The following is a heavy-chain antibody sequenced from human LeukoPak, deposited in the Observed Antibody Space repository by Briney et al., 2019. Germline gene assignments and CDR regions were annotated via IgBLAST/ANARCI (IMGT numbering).Heavy chain of an antibody. D-gene: IGHD6-13*01. CDR3: ASRAAGVFYYYYMDV. CDR2: INHSGST. Sequence: KPSETLSLTCAVYGGSFSGYYWSWIRQPPGKGLEWIGEINHSGSTNYNPSLKSRVTISVDTSKNQFSLKLSSVTAADTAVYYCASRAAGVFYYYYMDVWGKGTTVTVSS. J-gene: IGHJ6*03. V-gene: IGHV4-34*01. CDR1: GGSFSGYY.